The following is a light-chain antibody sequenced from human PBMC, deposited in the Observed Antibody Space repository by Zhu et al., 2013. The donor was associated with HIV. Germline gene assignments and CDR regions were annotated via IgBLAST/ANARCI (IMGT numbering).Light chain of an antibody. Sequence: EIVLTQSPGTLSLSPGETATLSCRASHRVSSAYLAWYQQIPGQAPRLLISGTSNRATGIPDRFSGSGSGTDYTLTISSLEPDDLAVYYCQQRGSWAITFGQGTRLELK. V-gene: IGKV3D-20*02. J-gene: IGKJ5*01. CDR2: GTS. CDR3: QQRGSWAIT. CDR1: HRVSSAY.